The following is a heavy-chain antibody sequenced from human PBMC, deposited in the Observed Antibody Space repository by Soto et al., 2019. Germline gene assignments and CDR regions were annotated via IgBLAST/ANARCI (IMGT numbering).Heavy chain of an antibody. CDR1: GGSFSGYY. V-gene: IGHV4-34*01. CDR2: INHSGST. J-gene: IGHJ6*02. D-gene: IGHD3-3*01. CDR3: ARDQVRSGPISDYYYYYGMDV. Sequence: PSETLSLTCAVYGGSFSGYYWSWIRQPPGKGLEWIGEINHSGSTNYNPSLKSRVTISVDTSKNQFSLKLRSEDTAVYYCARDQVRSGPISDYYYYYGMDVWGQGTTVTVSS.